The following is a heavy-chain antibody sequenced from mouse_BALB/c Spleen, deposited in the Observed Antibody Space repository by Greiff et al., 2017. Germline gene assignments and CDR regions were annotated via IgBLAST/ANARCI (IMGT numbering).Heavy chain of an antibody. J-gene: IGHJ3*01. D-gene: IGHD1-1*01. CDR2: ISYSGST. Sequence: EVKLVESGPGLVKPSQSLSLTCTVTGYSITSDYAWNWIRQFPGNKLEWMGYISYSGSTSYNPSLKSRISITRDTSKNQFFLQLNSVTTEDTATYYCARRHYGGFAYWGQGTLVTVSA. V-gene: IGHV3-2*02. CDR1: GYSITSDYA. CDR3: ARRHYGGFAY.